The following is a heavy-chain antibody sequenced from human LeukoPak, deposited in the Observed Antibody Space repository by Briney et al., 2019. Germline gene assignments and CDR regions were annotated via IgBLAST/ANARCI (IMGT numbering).Heavy chain of an antibody. CDR2: ISYDGSNK. CDR1: GFTFSSYG. CDR3: AKGGLYSSSWYKDYYYYGMDV. V-gene: IGHV3-30*18. J-gene: IGHJ6*02. Sequence: GGSLRLSCAASGFTFSSYGMHWVRQAPGKGLEWVAVISYDGSNKYYADSVKGRFTISRDNSKNTLYLQMNSLRAEDTAVYYCAKGGLYSSSWYKDYYYYGMDVWGQGTTVTVSS. D-gene: IGHD6-13*01.